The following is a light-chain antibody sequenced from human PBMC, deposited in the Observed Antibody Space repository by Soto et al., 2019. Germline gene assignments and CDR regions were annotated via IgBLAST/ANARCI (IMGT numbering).Light chain of an antibody. J-gene: IGLJ1*01. V-gene: IGLV2-8*01. Sequence: QSALTQPPSASGSPGQSVTISCTGTSSDIGAFNSISWYQQYPGKAPKLIIFDITQRPSGVPDRFSGSKSANTASLTVSGLQDEDEADYHCSSYTGSSTSNYVFETGTKVTVL. CDR3: SSYTGSSTSNYV. CDR1: SSDIGAFNS. CDR2: DIT.